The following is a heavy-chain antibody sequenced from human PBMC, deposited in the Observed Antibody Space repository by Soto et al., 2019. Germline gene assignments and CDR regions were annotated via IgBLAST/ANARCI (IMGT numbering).Heavy chain of an antibody. CDR2: ISYDGSNK. D-gene: IGHD3-22*01. CDR1: GFTFSSYG. V-gene: IGHV3-30*18. Sequence: PGGSLRLSCAASGFTFSSYGMHWVRQAPGKGLEWVAVISYDGSNKYYADSVKGRFTISRDNSKNTLYLQMNSLRAEDTAVYYCAKDLADYDSSGYYPYYYYYGMDVWGQGTTVTVSS. CDR3: AKDLADYDSSGYYPYYYYYGMDV. J-gene: IGHJ6*02.